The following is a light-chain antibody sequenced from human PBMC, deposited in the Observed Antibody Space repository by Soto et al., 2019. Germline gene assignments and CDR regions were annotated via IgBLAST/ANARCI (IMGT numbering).Light chain of an antibody. CDR3: QQYGSLPIT. Sequence: EIVLTQSRGTLSLSPGERSTLSCRTIKSVSSSYLAWYQQKPGQAPRLLVYVASSRAAGIPERFSGSGSGTDFTLTISRLEPEDFEVYYCQQYGSLPITFGQGTRLEIK. CDR2: VAS. V-gene: IGKV3-20*01. J-gene: IGKJ5*01. CDR1: KSVSSSY.